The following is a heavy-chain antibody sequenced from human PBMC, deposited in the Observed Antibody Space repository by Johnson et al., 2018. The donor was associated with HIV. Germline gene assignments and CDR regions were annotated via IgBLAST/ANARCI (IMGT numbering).Heavy chain of an antibody. D-gene: IGHD6-13*01. Sequence: VQLVESGGDLVQPGGSLRLSCAASGFTFDDYGMNWVRQAPGKGLEWVSGINWNGGSTGYADSVKGRFTISRDNAKNSLHLQMNSLRAEDTAVYYCARDHDGQQLGFAFDIWGQGTMVTVSS. CDR3: ARDHDGQQLGFAFDI. CDR2: INWNGGST. J-gene: IGHJ3*02. CDR1: GFTFDDYG. V-gene: IGHV3-20*04.